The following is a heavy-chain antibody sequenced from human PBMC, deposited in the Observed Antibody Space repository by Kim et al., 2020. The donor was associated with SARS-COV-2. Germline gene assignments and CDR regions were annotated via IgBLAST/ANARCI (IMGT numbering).Heavy chain of an antibody. Sequence: GGSLRLSCVVSGFTVSNTYMSWVRQAPGKGLEWVSIIYGGGSTYYAASVKGSFTISRDDSRNTAYFQMNSVRAEDTAVYFCAREPSSYFDYGGQGILV. CDR1: GFTVSNTY. J-gene: IGHJ4*02. CDR2: IYGGGST. CDR3: AREPSSYFDY. V-gene: IGHV3-66*01. D-gene: IGHD6-6*01.